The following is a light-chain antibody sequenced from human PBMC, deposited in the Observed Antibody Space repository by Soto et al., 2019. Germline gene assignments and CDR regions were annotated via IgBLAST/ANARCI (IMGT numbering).Light chain of an antibody. CDR1: QSISSY. CDR3: QQSYSTLYP. V-gene: IGKV1-39*01. Sequence: DIQMTQSPSSLSASVGDRVTITCRASQSISSYLNWYQQKPGKAPKLLIYAASILQSGVPSRFSGRGSGTDFTFTISSLQPEDFATYYCQQSYSTLYPFGQGTKLEIK. J-gene: IGKJ2*01. CDR2: AAS.